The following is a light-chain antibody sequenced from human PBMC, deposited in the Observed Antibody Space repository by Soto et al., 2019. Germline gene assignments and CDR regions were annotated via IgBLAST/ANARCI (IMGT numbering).Light chain of an antibody. Sequence: QSVLTQPPSASGTPGQRVTISCSGSSSNIGSNYVYWYHQLPGTAPKLLIYRNNQRPSGVPDRFSGSKSGTSASLAISGLRSEDEADYDCAAWDDSLSGYVFGTGTKVTVL. J-gene: IGLJ1*01. CDR1: SSNIGSNY. V-gene: IGLV1-47*01. CDR2: RNN. CDR3: AAWDDSLSGYV.